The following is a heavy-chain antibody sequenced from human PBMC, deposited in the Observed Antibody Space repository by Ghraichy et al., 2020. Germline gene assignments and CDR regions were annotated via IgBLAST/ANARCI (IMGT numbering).Heavy chain of an antibody. J-gene: IGHJ4*02. CDR2: IRHDGSNK. CDR1: GFTFSRYG. D-gene: IGHD2-15*01. Sequence: GALRLSCAASGFTFSRYGMHWVRQAPGKGLEWVAFIRHDGSNKYYADSVKGRFTISRDSSKNTMYVQMNSLRAEDTALYYCAKGTSGVVAPLSYWGQGTLVTVSS. V-gene: IGHV3-30*02. CDR3: AKGTSGVVAPLSY.